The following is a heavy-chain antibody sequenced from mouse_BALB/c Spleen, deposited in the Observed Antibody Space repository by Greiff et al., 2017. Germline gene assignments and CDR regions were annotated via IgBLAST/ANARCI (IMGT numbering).Heavy chain of an antibody. CDR1: GYTFTDYN. V-gene: IGHV1S29*02. Sequence: VQLQQSGPELVKPGASVKISCKASGYTFTDYNMHWVKQSHGKSLEWIGYIYPYNGGTGYNQKFKSKATLTVDNSSSTAYMELRSLTSEDSAVYYCARDYYGSSVWYFDVWGAGTTVTVSS. D-gene: IGHD1-1*01. CDR2: IYPYNGGT. CDR3: ARDYYGSSVWYFDV. J-gene: IGHJ1*01.